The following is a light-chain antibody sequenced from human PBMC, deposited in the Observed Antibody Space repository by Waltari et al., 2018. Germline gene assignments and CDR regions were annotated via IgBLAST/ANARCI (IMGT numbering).Light chain of an antibody. CDR2: EVS. CDR3: SSYAGSNMGV. CDR1: SSDVGGYNY. J-gene: IGLJ1*01. V-gene: IGLV2-8*01. Sequence: QSALTQPPSASGSPGQSVTISCTGTSSDVGGYNYVSWYQQHPGKAPKLMIYEVSKRPAGVPARFSGSKSGNTASLTVSGLQAEDEADYYCSSYAGSNMGVFGTGTKVTVL.